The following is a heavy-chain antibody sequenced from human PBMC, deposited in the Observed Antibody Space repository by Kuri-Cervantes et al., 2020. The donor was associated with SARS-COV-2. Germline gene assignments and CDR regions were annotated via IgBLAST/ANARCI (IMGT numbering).Heavy chain of an antibody. D-gene: IGHD6-19*01. CDR3: AKDLFISFRTGYVLSGWSLLIGY. CDR2: ISYDGSNK. Sequence: GESLKISCAASGFTFSSYAMHWVRQAPGKGLEWVAVISYDGSNKYYADSVKGRFTISRDNSKNTLYLQMNSLRAEDTAVYYCAKDLFISFRTGYVLSGWSLLIGYWGQGTLVTVSS. J-gene: IGHJ4*02. CDR1: GFTFSSYA. V-gene: IGHV3-30-3*01.